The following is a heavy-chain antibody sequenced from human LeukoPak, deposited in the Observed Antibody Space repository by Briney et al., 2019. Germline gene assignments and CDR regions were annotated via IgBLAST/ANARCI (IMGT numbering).Heavy chain of an antibody. CDR2: ISSSSSYI. D-gene: IGHD3-10*01. CDR1: GFTFSSYS. J-gene: IGHJ3*02. Sequence: GGSLRLSCAASGFTFSSYSMNWVRQAPGKGLEWVSSISSSSSYIYYADSVKGRFTISRDNSKNTLYLQMNSLRAEDTAVYYCAKDTFGYYGSGRLPPRGDDAFDIWGQGTMVTVSS. V-gene: IGHV3-21*04. CDR3: AKDTFGYYGSGRLPPRGDDAFDI.